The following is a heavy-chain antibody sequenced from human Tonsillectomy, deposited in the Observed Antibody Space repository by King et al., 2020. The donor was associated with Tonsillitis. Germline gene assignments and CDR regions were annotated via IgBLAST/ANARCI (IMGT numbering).Heavy chain of an antibody. Sequence: VQLVESGAEVKEPGASVTVSCKASGYTFTGYYMHWVRQAPGQGLEWMGWINPNSGGTDFAQKFQGRVTMTRDTSISTAYMELNSLRSDDTAVFYCATIAARRDSSYYLMDVCGQGTTVTVSS. D-gene: IGHD6-6*01. CDR3: ATIAARRDSSYYLMDV. J-gene: IGHJ6*02. CDR2: INPNSGGT. V-gene: IGHV1-2*02. CDR1: GYTFTGYY.